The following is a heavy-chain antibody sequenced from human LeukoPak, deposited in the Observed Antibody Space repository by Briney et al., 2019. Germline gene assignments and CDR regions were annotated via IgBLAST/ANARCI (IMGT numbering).Heavy chain of an antibody. V-gene: IGHV5-51*01. Sequence: GESLKISCEGSGYSFTNYWIGWVRQVPGKGLEWMGIIYPDDSDTRYSPSFQGQVTISADKSIGTAYLQWSSLKASDTAMYYCAIGGDSSTSCYRCFNYWGQGTLVTASS. CDR2: IYPDDSDT. J-gene: IGHJ4*02. D-gene: IGHD2-2*01. CDR1: GYSFTNYW. CDR3: AIGGDSSTSCYRCFNY.